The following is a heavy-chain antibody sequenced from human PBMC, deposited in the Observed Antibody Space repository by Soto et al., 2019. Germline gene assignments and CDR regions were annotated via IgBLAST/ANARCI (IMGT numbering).Heavy chain of an antibody. CDR1: GFTFSSYS. CDR3: ARDQGNWNDVANFDY. J-gene: IGHJ4*02. V-gene: IGHV3-48*02. Sequence: EVQLVESGGGLVQPGGSLRLSCAASGFTFSSYSMNWVRQAPGKGLEWVSYISSSSSTIYYADSVKGRFTISRDNAKNSLYLQMNSLRDEDTAVYYCARDQGNWNDVANFDYWGLGTLVTVSS. D-gene: IGHD1-20*01. CDR2: ISSSSSTI.